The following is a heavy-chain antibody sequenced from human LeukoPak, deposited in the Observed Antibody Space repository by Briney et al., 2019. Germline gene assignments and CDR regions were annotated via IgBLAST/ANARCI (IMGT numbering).Heavy chain of an antibody. J-gene: IGHJ4*02. D-gene: IGHD4-23*01. Sequence: GGSLRLSCAASGFNFSDYYMTWVRQPPGKGLEWVANIKQDGSEKYYVDSVKGRFTISRDNAKNSLFLQMNSLRAEDTAVYYCAREVTPYYWGQGTLVTVSS. CDR1: GFNFSDYY. CDR3: AREVTPYY. CDR2: IKQDGSEK. V-gene: IGHV3-7*01.